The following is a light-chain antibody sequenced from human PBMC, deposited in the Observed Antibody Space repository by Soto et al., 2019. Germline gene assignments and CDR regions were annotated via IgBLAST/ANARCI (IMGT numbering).Light chain of an antibody. CDR1: QDIYKY. J-gene: IGKJ1*01. CDR3: QQYSTYTPRT. Sequence: DIQMTQSPSSLSAAVGDRVTLTFQASQDIYKYLNWYQQKPGKAPKLLIYDASNLERGVPSRFSGSGSGTEFTLTISSLQPDDFATYYCQQYSTYTPRTFGQGTKVDIK. V-gene: IGKV1-33*01. CDR2: DAS.